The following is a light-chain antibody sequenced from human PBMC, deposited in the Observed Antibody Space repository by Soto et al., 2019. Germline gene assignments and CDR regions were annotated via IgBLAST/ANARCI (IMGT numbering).Light chain of an antibody. CDR2: GYN. CDR3: QSYDSSLSGYV. CDR1: SSNIGAGYD. Sequence: QAVVTQPPSVSGAPGQSVTISCTGSSSNIGAGYDVAWYQQLPGTAPKFLIYGYNDRPSGVPDRFSGSKSGTSASLAITGLQAEDEADYYCQSYDSSLSGYVFGTGTKLTVL. V-gene: IGLV1-40*01. J-gene: IGLJ1*01.